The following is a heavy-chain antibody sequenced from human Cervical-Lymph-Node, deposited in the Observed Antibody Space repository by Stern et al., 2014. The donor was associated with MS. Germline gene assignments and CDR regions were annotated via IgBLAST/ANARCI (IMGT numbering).Heavy chain of an antibody. J-gene: IGHJ6*02. Sequence: QVQLVQSGAEVKKPGASVKVSCKTAGYNFTDYGIIWVRQAPGQRLEWMGWINTGNGNRRYSQKIQGRVNITRDTSASTAYMELSSLRSEDTAVYYCARTGTVVTSGYYYGMDVWGQGTTVTVSS. V-gene: IGHV1-3*04. CDR2: INTGNGNR. D-gene: IGHD4-23*01. CDR3: ARTGTVVTSGYYYGMDV. CDR1: GYNFTDYG.